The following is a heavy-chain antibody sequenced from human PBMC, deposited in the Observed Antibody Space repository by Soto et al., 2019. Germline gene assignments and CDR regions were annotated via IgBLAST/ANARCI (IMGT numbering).Heavy chain of an antibody. V-gene: IGHV1-18*01. CDR1: GYTFTTYG. Sequence: ASVKVSCKASGYTFTTYGITWVRQGPGQGLEWVGWISAYNGNTNYAQKVQGRVTMTTDTSTSTAYMELRSLRSEDTAVYYCAFYPLPYDYWGQGTLVTVSS. J-gene: IGHJ4*02. CDR3: AFYPLPYDY. CDR2: ISAYNGNT.